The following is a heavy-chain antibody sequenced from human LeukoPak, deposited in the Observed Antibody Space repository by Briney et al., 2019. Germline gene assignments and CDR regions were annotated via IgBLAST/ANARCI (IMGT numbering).Heavy chain of an antibody. CDR3: ARDGGIAAAGAYYFDY. V-gene: IGHV1-69*13. J-gene: IGHJ4*02. D-gene: IGHD6-13*01. CDR2: IIPIFGTA. Sequence: SVKVSCKASGGTFSSYAISWVRQAPGQGLEWMGGIIPIFGTANYAQKFQGRVTITADESTSTAYMELSSLRSEDTAVYYCARDGGIAAAGAYYFDYWGQGTLVTVSS. CDR1: GGTFSSYA.